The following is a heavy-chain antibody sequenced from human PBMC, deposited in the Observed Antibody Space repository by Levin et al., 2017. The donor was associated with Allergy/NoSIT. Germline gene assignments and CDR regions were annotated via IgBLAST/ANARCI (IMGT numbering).Heavy chain of an antibody. J-gene: IGHJ2*01. CDR3: ARDGEISGYSGYESGYNSPADYWYFDL. Sequence: GESLKISCAASGFTFSSYGMHWVRQAPGKGLEWVAVIWYDGSKKYYADSVKGRFTISRDNSKNTLYLQMNSLRAEDTAVYYCARDGEISGYSGYESGYNSPADYWYFDLWGRGTLVTVSS. V-gene: IGHV3-33*01. CDR2: IWYDGSKK. CDR1: GFTFSSYG. D-gene: IGHD5-12*01.